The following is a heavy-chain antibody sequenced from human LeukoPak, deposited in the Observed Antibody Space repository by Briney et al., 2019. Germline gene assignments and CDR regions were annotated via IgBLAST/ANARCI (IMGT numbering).Heavy chain of an antibody. Sequence: GGSLRLSCAASGFAISTYAMAWVRRAPGKGLEWISSLSSGRSPSYSDSLEGRLTMSSDNARNTLYLQMDNLRGEDTAMYYCARQLGYCAAGTCYFDSWGHGTQVTVSS. CDR1: GFAISTYA. CDR2: LSSGRSP. D-gene: IGHD2-8*02. V-gene: IGHV3-69-1*01. J-gene: IGHJ4*01. CDR3: ARQLGYCAAGTCYFDS.